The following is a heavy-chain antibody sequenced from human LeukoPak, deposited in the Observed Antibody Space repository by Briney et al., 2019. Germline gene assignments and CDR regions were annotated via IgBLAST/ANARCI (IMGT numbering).Heavy chain of an antibody. CDR2: IYTSGST. V-gene: IGHV4-4*07. J-gene: IGHJ4*02. CDR1: GGSISSYY. CDR3: ARGGPDPGIAAAGTTFDY. Sequence: PSETLSLTCTVSGGSISSYYWSWIRQPAGKGLEWIGRIYTSGSTNYNPSLKSRVTMSVDTSKNQFSLKLSSVTAADTAVYYCARGGPDPGIAAAGTTFDYWGQGTLVTVSS. D-gene: IGHD6-13*01.